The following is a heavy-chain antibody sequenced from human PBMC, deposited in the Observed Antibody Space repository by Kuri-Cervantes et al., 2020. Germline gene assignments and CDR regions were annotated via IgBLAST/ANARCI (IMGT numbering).Heavy chain of an antibody. V-gene: IGHV4-61*01. CDR2: IYYSGST. D-gene: IGHD6-13*01. CDR3: ARDPPDSISGPGWFDP. CDR1: GGSVSSGSYY. J-gene: IGHJ5*02. Sequence: SETLSLTCTVSGGSVSSGSYYWSWIRQPPGKGLEWIGYIYYSGSTNYNPSLKSRVTISVDTSKNQFSLKLSSVTAADTAVYYCARDPPDSISGPGWFDPWGQGTLVTVSS.